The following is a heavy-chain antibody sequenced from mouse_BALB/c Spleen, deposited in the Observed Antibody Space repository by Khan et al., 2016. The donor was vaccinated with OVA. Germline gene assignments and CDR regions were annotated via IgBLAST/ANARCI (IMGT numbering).Heavy chain of an antibody. Sequence: QIQLVQSGPELKKPGETVRISYKASGYTFTTAGIQWVQKMPGKGLKWIGWINTHSGVPKYAEDFKGRFAFSLEISVHTAYLQITNLKNEDTATYFCTRGGAAYDRNDGGAMEYWGQGTSVTVSS. CDR2: INTHSGVP. V-gene: IGHV9-4*02. CDR1: GYTFTTAG. CDR3: TRGGAAYDRNDGGAMEY. D-gene: IGHD2-14*01. J-gene: IGHJ4*01.